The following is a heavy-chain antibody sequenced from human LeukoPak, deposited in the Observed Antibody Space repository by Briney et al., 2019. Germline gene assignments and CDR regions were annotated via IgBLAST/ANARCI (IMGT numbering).Heavy chain of an antibody. Sequence: GGSLRLSCAASGFTFSSYGMHWVRQAPGKGLEWVAVISYDGSNKYYADSVKGRFTISRDNSKNTLYLQMNSLRAEDTAVYYCAKDSGYNLGIGYWGQGTLVTVSS. CDR3: AKDSGYNLGIGY. D-gene: IGHD5-12*01. V-gene: IGHV3-30*18. CDR1: GFTFSSYG. J-gene: IGHJ4*02. CDR2: ISYDGSNK.